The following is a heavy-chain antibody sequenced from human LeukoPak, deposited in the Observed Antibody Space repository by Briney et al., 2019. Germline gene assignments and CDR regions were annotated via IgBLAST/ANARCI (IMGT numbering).Heavy chain of an antibody. V-gene: IGHV3-48*02. J-gene: IGHJ4*02. Sequence: GGSLRLSCAASGFTFSSYSMNWVRQAPGKGLEWVSYISSSSSTIYYADSVKGRFTISRDNAKNSLYLQMNSLRDEDTAVYYCARDPGYYGSGSQYFDYWGQGTLVTVSS. CDR3: ARDPGYYGSGSQYFDY. D-gene: IGHD3-10*01. CDR1: GFTFSSYS. CDR2: ISSSSSTI.